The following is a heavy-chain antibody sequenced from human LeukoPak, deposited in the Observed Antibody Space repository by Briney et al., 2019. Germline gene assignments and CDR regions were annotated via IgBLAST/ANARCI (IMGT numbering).Heavy chain of an antibody. CDR2: IIPIFGTA. V-gene: IGHV1-69*05. CDR1: GGTFSSYA. Sequence: SVTVSCKASGGTFSSYAISWVRQAPGQGLEWMGGIIPIFGTANYAQKLQGRVTMTTDTSTSTAYMELRSLRSDDTAVYYCARGGGSYYYYYGMDVWGQGTTVTVSS. D-gene: IGHD2-15*01. CDR3: ARGGGSYYYYYGMDV. J-gene: IGHJ6*02.